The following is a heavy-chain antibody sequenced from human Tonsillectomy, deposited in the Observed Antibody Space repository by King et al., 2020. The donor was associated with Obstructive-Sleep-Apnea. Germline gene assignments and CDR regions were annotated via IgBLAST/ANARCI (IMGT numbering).Heavy chain of an antibody. Sequence: QLVQSGGGLVQPGGSLRLSCAASGFTFSSYCMSWVRQAPGKGLEWVATIKQEGSEKYYVDSVKGRFTIPRDNAKNSLYLQMNSLRAEDTAVYYCARGKIVGATWVDFWGQGTLVTVAS. CDR3: ARGKIVGATWVDF. V-gene: IGHV3-7*01. J-gene: IGHJ4*02. CDR2: IKQEGSEK. CDR1: GFTFSSYC. D-gene: IGHD1-26*01.